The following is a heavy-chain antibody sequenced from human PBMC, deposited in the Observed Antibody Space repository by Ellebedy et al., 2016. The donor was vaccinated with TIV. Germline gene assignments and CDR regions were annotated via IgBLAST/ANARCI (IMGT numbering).Heavy chain of an antibody. Sequence: PGGSLRLSCTASGFTFGDYAMSWFRQAPGKGLEWVGFIRSKAYGGTTEYAASVKGRFTISRDDSKSIAYLQMNSLKTEDTAVYYCSLGDGSGMHGVDAFDIWGQGTMVTVSS. V-gene: IGHV3-49*03. CDR2: IRSKAYGGTT. D-gene: IGHD3-10*01. CDR3: SLGDGSGMHGVDAFDI. J-gene: IGHJ3*02. CDR1: GFTFGDYA.